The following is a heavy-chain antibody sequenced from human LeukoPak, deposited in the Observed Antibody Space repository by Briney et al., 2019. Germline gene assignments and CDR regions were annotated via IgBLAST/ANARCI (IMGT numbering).Heavy chain of an antibody. D-gene: IGHD6-13*01. CDR1: GFTFSSYW. CDR2: INNDGSST. CDR3: TRVFVGDEYSSSGY. V-gene: IGHV3-74*01. Sequence: GGSLRLSCAASGFTFSSYWMHWVRRAPGKGLVWVSRINNDGSSTNYADSVKGRFTISRDNAKNTLYLQMHSLRAEDTAVYYCTRVFVGDEYSSSGYWGQGTLVTVSS. J-gene: IGHJ4*02.